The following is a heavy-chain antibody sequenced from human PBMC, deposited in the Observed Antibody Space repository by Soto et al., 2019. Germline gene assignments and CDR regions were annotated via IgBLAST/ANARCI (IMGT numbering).Heavy chain of an antibody. CDR1: GVSISSGGYS. D-gene: IGHD3-3*01. CDR3: ARDSDYDFWSGYPRPYGMDV. CDR2: IHHSGTT. V-gene: IGHV4-30-2*01. J-gene: IGHJ6*02. Sequence: ASETLSLTCGVSGVSISSGGYSWNWIRQPPGKGLQWIAYIHHSGTTYYNPSLKSRVTISLDRSKNQFSLKLSSVTAADTAVYYCARDSDYDFWSGYPRPYGMDVWGQGTTVTVSS.